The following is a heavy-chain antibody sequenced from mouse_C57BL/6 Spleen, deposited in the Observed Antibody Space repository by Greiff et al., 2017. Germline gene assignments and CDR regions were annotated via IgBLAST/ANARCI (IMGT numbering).Heavy chain of an antibody. V-gene: IGHV3-6*01. CDR2: IRYDGSN. J-gene: IGHJ3*01. D-gene: IGHD2-4*01. CDR3: ARDKGYDYGGGVAY. Sequence: DVKLQESGPGLVKPSQSLSLTCSASGYSITSGYYWNWIRQFPGNKLECMGYIRYDGSNNYNPSLKNRTSITGDTSKNQFFLKLNSVTTEDTATDYCARDKGYDYGGGVAYWGQGTLVTVSA. CDR1: GYSITSGYY.